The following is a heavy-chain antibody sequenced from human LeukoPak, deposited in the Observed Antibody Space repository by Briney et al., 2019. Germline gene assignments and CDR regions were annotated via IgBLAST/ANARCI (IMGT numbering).Heavy chain of an antibody. CDR2: INHSGSA. CDR3: ARRGSTYCSGGSCYGWFDP. V-gene: IGHV4-34*01. D-gene: IGHD2-15*01. Sequence: PSETLSLTCAVYGGSFSGYYWSWIRQPPWKGLEWIGEINHSGSANYNPSLKSRVTISVDTSKNQFSLKLSSVTAADTAVYYCARRGSTYCSGGSCYGWFDPWGQGTLVTVSS. CDR1: GGSFSGYY. J-gene: IGHJ5*02.